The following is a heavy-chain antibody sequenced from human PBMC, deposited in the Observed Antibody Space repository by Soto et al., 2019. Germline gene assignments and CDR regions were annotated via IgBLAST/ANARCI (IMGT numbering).Heavy chain of an antibody. CDR2: ISGSGGSA. Sequence: GGSLRLSCAASGFTFSSYAMSWVRQAPGKGLEWVSTISGSGGSAYYADSVKGRFTISKDNSKNTLYLQMNSLRAEDTAVYYCAVQHCSGTPYYACMDFWGLGTLVTVSS. CDR3: AVQHCSGTPYYACMDF. J-gene: IGHJ4*02. V-gene: IGHV3-23*01. D-gene: IGHD3-10*02. CDR1: GFTFSSYA.